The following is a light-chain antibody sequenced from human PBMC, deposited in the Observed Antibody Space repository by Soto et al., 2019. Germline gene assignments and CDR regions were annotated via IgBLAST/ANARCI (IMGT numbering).Light chain of an antibody. J-gene: IGLJ2*01. Sequence: QLVLTQPPSASGTPGQRVTISCSRSSSNIGSNYVYWYQQLPGTAPKLLIYRNNQRPSGVPDRFSGSKSGTSASLAISGLRSEDEADYYCAAWDDSLSGVVFGGWTKLTVL. CDR2: RNN. V-gene: IGLV1-47*01. CDR1: SSNIGSNY. CDR3: AAWDDSLSGVV.